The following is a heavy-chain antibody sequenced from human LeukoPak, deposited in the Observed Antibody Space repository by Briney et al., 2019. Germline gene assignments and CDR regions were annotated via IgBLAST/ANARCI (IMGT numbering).Heavy chain of an antibody. V-gene: IGHV3-43*01. CDR2: ISRDGRAT. J-gene: IGHJ4*02. CDR1: GFTFDDYS. D-gene: IGHD2-8*01. CDR3: TKDRYCTTTFCPLDY. Sequence: GGSPRLSCVASGFTFDDYSFHWVRQAPGKGLEWLSLISRDGRATYYADSVKGRFTISRDNSKNSLYPQMNSLRTEDTALYYCTKDRYCTTTFCPLDYWGQGTLVTVSS.